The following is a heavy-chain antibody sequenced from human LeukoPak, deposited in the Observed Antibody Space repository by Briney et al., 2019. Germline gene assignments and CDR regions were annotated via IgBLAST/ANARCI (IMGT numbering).Heavy chain of an antibody. CDR2: IKRKTDGGTT. Sequence: PGGSLRLSCAASGSSFNDAWMSWVRQAPGKGLEWVGRIKRKTDGGTTDYAAPVKGRFTISRDDSKTSLYLQMNDLKTEDTAVYYCTTDTRRVVVPKWGQGTLVTVSS. J-gene: IGHJ4*02. V-gene: IGHV3-15*01. CDR1: GSSFNDAW. CDR3: TTDTRRVVVPK. D-gene: IGHD2-15*01.